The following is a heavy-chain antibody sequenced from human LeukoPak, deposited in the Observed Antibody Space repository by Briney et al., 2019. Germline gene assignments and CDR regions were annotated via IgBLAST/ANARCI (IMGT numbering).Heavy chain of an antibody. V-gene: IGHV3-23*01. Sequence: QAGGSLRLSCAASGSTFSSYAMSWVRQAPGKGLEWVSAISGSGGDTDYADSVKGRFTISRDNSKNTLYMQMSSLRAEDTAVYYCAKTRSIAAQIQYFGLDVWGQGTTVTVSS. CDR1: GSTFSSYA. CDR2: ISGSGGDT. D-gene: IGHD6-6*01. CDR3: AKTRSIAAQIQYFGLDV. J-gene: IGHJ6*02.